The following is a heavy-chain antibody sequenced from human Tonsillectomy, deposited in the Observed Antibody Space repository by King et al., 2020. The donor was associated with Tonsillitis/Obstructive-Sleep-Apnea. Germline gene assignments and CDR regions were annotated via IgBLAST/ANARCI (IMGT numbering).Heavy chain of an antibody. Sequence: VQLVESGGGLVQPGGSLRLSCAASGFTFSSYAMSWVRQAPGKGLEWVSAISGSGGSTYYADSVKGRFTISRDNSKNTLYLQMNSLRAEDTAVYYCAKDNYYDSSCYYYEGPEFDYWGQGTLVTVSS. CDR3: AKDNYYDSSCYYYEGPEFDY. J-gene: IGHJ4*02. D-gene: IGHD3-22*01. CDR1: GFTFSSYA. V-gene: IGHV3-23*04. CDR2: ISGSGGST.